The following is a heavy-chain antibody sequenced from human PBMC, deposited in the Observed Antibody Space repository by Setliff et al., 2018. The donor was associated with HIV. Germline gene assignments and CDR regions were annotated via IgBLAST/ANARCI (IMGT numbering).Heavy chain of an antibody. Sequence: SETLSLTCTVSGGSISSGNYYWTWIRQHPGKGLEWIGNIYNSGSTDYSPSLISRVMISKDTSKNQFSLKLSSVTAADTAVYYCARSVPRYCSGGSCYPPLFDYWGQGTQVTVSS. CDR3: ARSVPRYCSGGSCYPPLFDY. D-gene: IGHD2-15*01. CDR2: IYNSGST. J-gene: IGHJ4*02. CDR1: GGSISSGNYY. V-gene: IGHV4-30-4*08.